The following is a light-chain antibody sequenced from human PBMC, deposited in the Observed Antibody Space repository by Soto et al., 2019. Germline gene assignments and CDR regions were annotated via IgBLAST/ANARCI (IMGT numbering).Light chain of an antibody. V-gene: IGKV3-11*01. J-gene: IGKJ1*01. Sequence: EIVLTQSPGTLTLSPGERATLSCRASQSVSNNYLAWYQQKPGQAPRLLIYGASNRATGIPARFSGSGSGTDFTLTISSLEPEDFAVYYCQQRSNWWTFGQGTKVDI. CDR1: QSVSNNY. CDR2: GAS. CDR3: QQRSNWWT.